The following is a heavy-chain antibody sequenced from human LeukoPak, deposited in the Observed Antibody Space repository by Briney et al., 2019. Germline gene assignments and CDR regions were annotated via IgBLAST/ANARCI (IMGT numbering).Heavy chain of an antibody. CDR3: ARSNYYDSREYYFDY. CDR1: GGXIXSYY. J-gene: IGHJ4*02. CDR2: IYYSGST. Sequence: PSETLSLTCTVSGGXIXSYYWXWXRXPPGXGLXWMXFIYYSGSTNYNAXLTSRVNISIDTSKNQFSLKLSSVTAADTAVYYCARSNYYDSREYYFDYWGQGTLVTVSS. D-gene: IGHD3-22*01. V-gene: IGHV4-59*01.